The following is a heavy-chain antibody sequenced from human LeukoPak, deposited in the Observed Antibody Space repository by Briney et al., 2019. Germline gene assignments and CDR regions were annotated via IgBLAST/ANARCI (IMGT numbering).Heavy chain of an antibody. D-gene: IGHD3-10*01. CDR1: GFTFSNYG. CDR3: ARDLSPVVRASPMGY. CDR2: ITYDGYYK. Sequence: GGSLRLSCVASGFTFSNYGMHWVRQAPGKALEWVALITYDGYYKYYSDSVKGRFTISSDTSKNTLYLQMNSLRAEDTAVYYCARDLSPVVRASPMGYWGQGTLVTVSS. J-gene: IGHJ4*02. V-gene: IGHV3-30*03.